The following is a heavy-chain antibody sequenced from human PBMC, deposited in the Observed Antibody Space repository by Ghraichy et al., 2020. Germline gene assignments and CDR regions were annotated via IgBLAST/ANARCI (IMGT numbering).Heavy chain of an antibody. J-gene: IGHJ4*01. CDR2: ISSSGGTT. V-gene: IGHV3-48*03. Sequence: GESLNISCAASGFTFSSYEMNWVRQAPGKGLEWVSYISSSGGTTYYADSVKGRFTISRDNAQNSLFLQMNSLRAEDTAVYYCARDGYNGAGSIVDYWGQGTLLTVSS. CDR1: GFTFSSYE. D-gene: IGHD5-24*01. CDR3: ARDGYNGAGSIVDY.